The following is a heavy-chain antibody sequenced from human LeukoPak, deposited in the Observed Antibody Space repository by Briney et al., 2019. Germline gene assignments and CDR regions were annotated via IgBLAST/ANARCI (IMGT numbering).Heavy chain of an antibody. Sequence: GGSLRLSCAASGFTFSSYWMSWVRQAPGKGREGVANIKQHGSEKYYVESAKGRFTISRDNAKNSLYLQKNTLRAEDSAVYYCARGLIAAAGTGYYYSYGMDVWGQGTTVTVSS. CDR1: GFTFSSYW. D-gene: IGHD6-13*01. J-gene: IGHJ6*02. V-gene: IGHV3-7*01. CDR3: ARGLIAAAGTGYYYSYGMDV. CDR2: IKQHGSEK.